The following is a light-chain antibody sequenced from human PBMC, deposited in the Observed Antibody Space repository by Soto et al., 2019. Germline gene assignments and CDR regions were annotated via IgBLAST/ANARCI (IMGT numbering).Light chain of an antibody. J-gene: IGKJ5*01. CDR2: DAS. V-gene: IGKV1-33*01. CDR1: QDISNY. Sequence: DIQMTQSPSSLSASVGDRVTITCQARQDISNYLNWYQQKPGKAPKLLIYDASNLETGGPSRFSGSESGTDFTFTISSLQPEDIATYYCQEYDNLPITFGQGTRLEIK. CDR3: QEYDNLPIT.